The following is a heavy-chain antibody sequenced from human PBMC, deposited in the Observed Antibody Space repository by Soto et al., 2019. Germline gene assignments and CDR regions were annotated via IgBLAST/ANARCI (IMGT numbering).Heavy chain of an antibody. J-gene: IGHJ3*02. Sequence: ASVKVSCKVSGYTLTELSMHWVRRAPGKGLEWMGGFDPEDGETIYAQKFQGRVTMTEDTSTDTAYMELSSLRSEDTAVYYCATGPLWLGPASAFDIWGQGTMVTVSS. CDR2: FDPEDGET. V-gene: IGHV1-24*01. D-gene: IGHD3-10*01. CDR3: ATGPLWLGPASAFDI. CDR1: GYTLTELS.